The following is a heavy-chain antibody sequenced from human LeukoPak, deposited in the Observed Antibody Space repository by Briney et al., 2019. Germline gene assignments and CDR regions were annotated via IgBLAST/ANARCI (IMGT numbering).Heavy chain of an antibody. CDR1: GGSFSGYY. CDR3: ARLKYSGSSYYFDY. J-gene: IGHJ4*02. Sequence: SETLSLTCAVYGGSFSGYYWSWLRQPPGKGLEWIGEINHSGSTNYNPSLKSRVTISVDTSKNQFSLKLSSVTAADTALYYCARLKYSGSSYYFDYWGQGTLVTVSS. D-gene: IGHD6-6*01. V-gene: IGHV4-34*01. CDR2: INHSGST.